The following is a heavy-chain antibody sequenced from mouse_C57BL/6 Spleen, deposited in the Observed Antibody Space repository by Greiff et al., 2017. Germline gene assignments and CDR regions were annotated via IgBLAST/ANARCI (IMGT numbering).Heavy chain of an antibody. CDR3: SRGAQATDY. CDR1: GYTFTTYW. CDR2: IYPGSGSN. V-gene: IGHV1-55*01. Sequence: VHLHQPGAELLKPGASVKMSCKASGYTFTTYWLTWVKQRPGQGLGWIGDIYPGSGSNNDNEKFKSKAPLTVDTSSSTAYMQHSSLTTEDSAVYYGSRGAQATDYWGQGTTLTVSS. J-gene: IGHJ2*01. D-gene: IGHD3-2*02.